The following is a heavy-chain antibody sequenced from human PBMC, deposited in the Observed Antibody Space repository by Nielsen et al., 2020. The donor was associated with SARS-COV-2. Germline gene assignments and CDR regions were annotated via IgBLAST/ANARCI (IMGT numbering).Heavy chain of an antibody. D-gene: IGHD6-13*01. V-gene: IGHV3-21*04. Sequence: GESLKISCAASGFTFSSYSMNWVRQAPGKGLEWVSSISSSSSYIYYADSVKGRFTISRDNAKNSLYLQMNSLRAEDTALYYCARDGMAAAGTRYYYYGMDVWSQGTTVTVSS. CDR1: GFTFSSYS. J-gene: IGHJ6*02. CDR2: ISSSSSYI. CDR3: ARDGMAAAGTRYYYYGMDV.